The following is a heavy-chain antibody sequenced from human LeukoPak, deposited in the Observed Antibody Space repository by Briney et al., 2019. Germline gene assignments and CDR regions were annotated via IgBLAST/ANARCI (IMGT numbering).Heavy chain of an antibody. V-gene: IGHV4-34*01. Sequence: PSETLSLTCAVYGGSFSGYYWSWIRQPPGKGLEWIGEINHSGSTNYNPSLKSRVTISVDTSKNQCSLKLSSVTAADTAVYYCARGREDIVTTTSASYYYYYYMDVWGKGTTVTVSS. CDR1: GGSFSGYY. D-gene: IGHD5-12*01. CDR3: ARGREDIVTTTSASYYYYYYMDV. J-gene: IGHJ6*03. CDR2: INHSGST.